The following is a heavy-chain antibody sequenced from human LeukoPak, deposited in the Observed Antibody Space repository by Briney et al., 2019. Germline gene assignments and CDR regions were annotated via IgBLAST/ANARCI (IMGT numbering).Heavy chain of an antibody. V-gene: IGHV4-59*12. Sequence: PSETLSLTCTVSGGSISNYYWSWIRQPPGKGLEWIAYIDYRGSTTYNPSLKSRVTISVDTSKNQFSLKLSSVTAADTAVYYCARGPGYYYDSSGYYFDYWGQGTLVTVSS. CDR1: GGSISNYY. CDR3: ARGPGYYYDSSGYYFDY. J-gene: IGHJ4*02. D-gene: IGHD3-22*01. CDR2: IDYRGST.